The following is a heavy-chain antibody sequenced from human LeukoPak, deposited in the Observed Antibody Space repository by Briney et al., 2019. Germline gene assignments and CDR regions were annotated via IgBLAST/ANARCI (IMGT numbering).Heavy chain of an antibody. Sequence: GGSLRLSCAASGFTFSSNWIHWVRQVPGKGLVWVSRISPDGTSTTYADSVKGRFTISRDNSKNTLYLQMNSLGAEDTAVYYCAREIFNGFDIWGQGTMVTVSS. J-gene: IGHJ3*02. CDR2: ISPDGTST. CDR3: AREIFNGFDI. V-gene: IGHV3-74*01. CDR1: GFTFSSNW.